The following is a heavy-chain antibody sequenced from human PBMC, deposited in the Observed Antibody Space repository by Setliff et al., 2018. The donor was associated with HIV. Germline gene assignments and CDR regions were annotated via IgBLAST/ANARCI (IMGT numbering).Heavy chain of an antibody. J-gene: IGHJ4*02. CDR2: ISRSGNTI. Sequence: PGGSLRLSCAASGFTFSCYEMTWVRQAPGKGLEWVSYISRSGNTIYYADSVKGQFTISRDNAKDSLFVQMNSLRAEDTAIYYCARLLRGGGDYFDYWGQGTLVTVSS. CDR1: GFTFSCYE. V-gene: IGHV3-48*03. CDR3: ARLLRGGGDYFDY. D-gene: IGHD3-10*01.